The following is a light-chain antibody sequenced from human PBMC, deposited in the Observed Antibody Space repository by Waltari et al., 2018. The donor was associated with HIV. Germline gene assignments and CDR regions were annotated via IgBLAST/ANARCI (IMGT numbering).Light chain of an antibody. CDR3: QQLNTYAFT. J-gene: IGKJ3*01. Sequence: DIQLTQSPPFLSASVGDRVTITCLASQDISRFLAWYQQKPGKAPQLLIYAASTLQTGVPSRFSGSGSGTEFSLTISSLQPEDFATYYCQQLNTYAFTFGPGTKVDIK. CDR2: AAS. V-gene: IGKV1-9*01. CDR1: QDISRF.